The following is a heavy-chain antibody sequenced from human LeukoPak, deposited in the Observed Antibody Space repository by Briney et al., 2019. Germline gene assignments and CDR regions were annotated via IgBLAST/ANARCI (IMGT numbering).Heavy chain of an antibody. V-gene: IGHV4-59*12. CDR1: GGSISSYY. CDR3: ARAREVPAVSRYYFDY. D-gene: IGHD2-2*01. CDR2: IYYSGST. Sequence: SETLSLTCTVSGGSISSYYWSWIRQPPGKGLEWIGYIYYSGSTNYNPSLKSRVTISVDTSKNQFSLKLTSVTAADTAVYYCARAREVPAVSRYYFDYWGQGALVTVSS. J-gene: IGHJ4*02.